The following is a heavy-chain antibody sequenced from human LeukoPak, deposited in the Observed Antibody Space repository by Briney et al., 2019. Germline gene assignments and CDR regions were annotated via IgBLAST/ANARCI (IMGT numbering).Heavy chain of an antibody. CDR2: ISSSSSYT. J-gene: IGHJ4*02. Sequence: GGSLRLSCAASGFTFSDYYMSWIRQAPGKGLEWVSYISSSSSYTDYADSVKGRFTISRDNAKNSLYLQMNSLRAEDTAVYYCARYCSSTTCYDYWGQGTLVTVSS. D-gene: IGHD2-2*01. V-gene: IGHV3-11*03. CDR3: ARYCSSTTCYDY. CDR1: GFTFSDYY.